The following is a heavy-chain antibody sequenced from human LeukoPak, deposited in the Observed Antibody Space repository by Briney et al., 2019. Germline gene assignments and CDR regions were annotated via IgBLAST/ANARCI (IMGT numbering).Heavy chain of an antibody. CDR2: IKEDGSEK. J-gene: IGHJ4*02. V-gene: IGHV3-7*01. CDR3: AREYYYDSSGHGSFGY. CDR1: GFTFSDYW. Sequence: GGSLRLSCAASGFTFSDYWMSWVRQAPGKGLEWVANIKEDGSEKYYVDSVKGRFTVSRDNAKSSLSLQMNSLRAEDTAVYYCAREYYYDSSGHGSFGYWGQGTLVTVSS. D-gene: IGHD3-22*01.